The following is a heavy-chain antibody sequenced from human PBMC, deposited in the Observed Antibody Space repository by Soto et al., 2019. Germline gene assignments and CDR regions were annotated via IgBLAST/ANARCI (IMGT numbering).Heavy chain of an antibody. CDR3: ARMVRYYGMDV. D-gene: IGHD2-8*01. V-gene: IGHV4-59*08. Sequence: SETLSLTCTVSGGSISSYYWSWILQPPGKGLEWLGYIYYSGSTNYNPSLKSRVTISVATSKNQFSLKLSSVTAADTAVYYCARMVRYYGMDVWGQGTTVTVPS. J-gene: IGHJ6*02. CDR2: IYYSGST. CDR1: GGSISSYY.